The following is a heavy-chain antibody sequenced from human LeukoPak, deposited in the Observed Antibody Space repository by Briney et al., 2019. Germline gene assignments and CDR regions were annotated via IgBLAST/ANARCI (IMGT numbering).Heavy chain of an antibody. CDR1: GFTFSTHW. J-gene: IGHJ4*02. CDR2: IYSGGST. D-gene: IGHD2/OR15-2a*01. V-gene: IGHV3-53*01. CDR3: ARGNRRGFDY. Sequence: PGGSLRLSCVVSGFTFSTHWMSWVRQAPGKGLEWVSVIYSGGSTYYADSVKGRFTISRDNSKNTLYLQMNSLRAEDTAVYYCARGNRRGFDYWGQGTLVTVSS.